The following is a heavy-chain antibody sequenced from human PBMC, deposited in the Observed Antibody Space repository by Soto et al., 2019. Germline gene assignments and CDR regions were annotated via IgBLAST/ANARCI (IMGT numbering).Heavy chain of an antibody. J-gene: IGHJ4*02. CDR2: IYYSGST. CDR1: GGSISSSSYY. V-gene: IGHV4-39*01. CDR3: ARTWDYYGSGSYDA. D-gene: IGHD3-10*01. Sequence: QLQLQESGPGLVKPSETLSLTCTVSGGSISSSSYYWGWIRQPPGKGLEWIGSIYYSGSTYYNPSLKSRVTISVDTSKNQFSLKLSSVTAADTAVYYCARTWDYYGSGSYDAWGQGTLVTVSS.